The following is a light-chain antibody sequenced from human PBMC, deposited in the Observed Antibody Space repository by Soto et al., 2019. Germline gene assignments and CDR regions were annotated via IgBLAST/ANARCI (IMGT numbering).Light chain of an antibody. Sequence: DIHITQSPSSVSATVGARVAINGRAIQGISRWLAWYQQKPGRATKLLIYAASSLESGVPSRFSGSGSGTEFTLTIRSLQTDELATYYCQHYNSYSEAVGRGTKVDIK. J-gene: IGKJ1*01. CDR3: QHYNSYSEA. V-gene: IGKV1-5*01. CDR1: QGISRW. CDR2: AAS.